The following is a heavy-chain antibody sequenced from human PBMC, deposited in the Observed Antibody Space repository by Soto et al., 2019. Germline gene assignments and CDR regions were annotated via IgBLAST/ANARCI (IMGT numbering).Heavy chain of an antibody. CDR3: ARVESVAGLYNYHGLDV. J-gene: IGHJ6*02. D-gene: IGHD6-19*01. Sequence: QVQLVQSGAEVKKPGSSVKVSCKVSGGTFSNYAIDWVRLAPGHGLEWMGGIVPIFGTTYYTQKFQGRATITADDSTTTAYLGMSSLRSEDTAIYYCARVESVAGLYNYHGLDVWGQGTAVTVSS. V-gene: IGHV1-69*12. CDR2: IVPIFGTT. CDR1: GGTFSNYA.